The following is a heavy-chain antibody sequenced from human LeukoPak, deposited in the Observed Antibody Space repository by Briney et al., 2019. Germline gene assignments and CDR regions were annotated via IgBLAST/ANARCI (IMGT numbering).Heavy chain of an antibody. CDR1: GFTLSRYW. J-gene: IGHJ4*02. V-gene: IGHV3-23*01. Sequence: GGSLRLTCTASGFTLSRYWMSWVRQAPGKGLEWVSTISGSAGGTYYADSVEGRFTISRDNSKNVLYLQMNNLRAEDTAIYYCARDNRAATPNFYFDYWGQGTLVTVSS. CDR3: ARDNRAATPNFYFDY. D-gene: IGHD1-1*01. CDR2: ISGSAGGT.